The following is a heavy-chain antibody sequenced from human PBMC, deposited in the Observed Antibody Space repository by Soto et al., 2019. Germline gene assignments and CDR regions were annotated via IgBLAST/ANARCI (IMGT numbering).Heavy chain of an antibody. J-gene: IGHJ6*02. Sequence: QVQLVQSGAEEKKPGASVKVSCKASGYTFTSYVMHWVRQAPGQRLEWMGWINAGNGNTKYSKKFQGRVTVTRDTSASTAYMELSSVRSEDTAVYYCASEAIAAAAVYGMDVWGQGTTVTVSS. CDR1: GYTFTSYV. CDR2: INAGNGNT. D-gene: IGHD6-13*01. CDR3: ASEAIAAAAVYGMDV. V-gene: IGHV1-3*05.